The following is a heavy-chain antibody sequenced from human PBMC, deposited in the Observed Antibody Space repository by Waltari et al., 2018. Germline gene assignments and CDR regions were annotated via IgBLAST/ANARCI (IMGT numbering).Heavy chain of an antibody. CDR3: AREVVVVVAALNWFDP. D-gene: IGHD2-15*01. CDR2: ISPCLGIA. CDR1: GGTFSSYT. V-gene: IGHV1-69*08. Sequence: QVQLVQSGAEVKKPGSSVKVSCKASGGTFSSYTISWVRQAPGQGLEWMGRISPCLGIANYAQKFQGRVTITADKSTSTAYMELSSLRSEDTAVYYCAREVVVVVAALNWFDPWGQGTLVTVSS. J-gene: IGHJ5*02.